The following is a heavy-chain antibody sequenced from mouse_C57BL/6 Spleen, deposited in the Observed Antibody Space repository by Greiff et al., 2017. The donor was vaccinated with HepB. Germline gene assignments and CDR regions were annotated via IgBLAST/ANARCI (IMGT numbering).Heavy chain of an antibody. J-gene: IGHJ2*01. Sequence: QVQLQQSGPELVKPGASVKLSCKASGYTFTSYDINWVKQRPGQGLEWIGWIYPRDGSNKYNEKFKGKATLTVDTSSSIAYMELHSLTSEDSAVYFYARGVTTVVFDYWGQGTTLTVSS. CDR3: ARGVTTVVFDY. CDR1: GYTFTSYD. CDR2: IYPRDGSN. D-gene: IGHD1-1*01. V-gene: IGHV1-85*01.